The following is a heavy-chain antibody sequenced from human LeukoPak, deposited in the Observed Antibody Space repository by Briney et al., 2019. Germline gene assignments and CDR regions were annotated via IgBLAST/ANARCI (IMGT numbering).Heavy chain of an antibody. CDR1: GGTFSSYA. V-gene: IGHV1-69*01. D-gene: IGHD4-23*01. Sequence: SVKVSCKASGGTFSSYAISWVRQAPGQGLEWMGGIIPIFGTANYAQKFQGRVTITADESTSTAYMELRSLRSDDTAVYYCARVDYGGNPFGHWFDPWGQGTLVTVSS. CDR3: ARVDYGGNPFGHWFDP. CDR2: IIPIFGTA. J-gene: IGHJ5*02.